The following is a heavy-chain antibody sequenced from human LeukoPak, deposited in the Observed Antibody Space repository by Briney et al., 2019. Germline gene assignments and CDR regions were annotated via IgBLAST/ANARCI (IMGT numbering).Heavy chain of an antibody. CDR1: GGSISDTDYY. J-gene: IGHJ3*02. CDR3: ARVPQSHDAFDI. Sequence: PSETLSLTCTVSGGSISDTDYYWNWVRQPAGKGLGWIGRMFSTGTTNYNPSLQSRVTLSIETSKNLFSLRLTSVTAADTAVYYCARVPQSHDAFDIWGQGTVVTVSS. V-gene: IGHV4-61*02. CDR2: MFSTGTT.